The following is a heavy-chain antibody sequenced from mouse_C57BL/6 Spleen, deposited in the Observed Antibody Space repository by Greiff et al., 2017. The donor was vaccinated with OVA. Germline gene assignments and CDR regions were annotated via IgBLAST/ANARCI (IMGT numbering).Heavy chain of an antibody. V-gene: IGHV1-59*01. CDR3: AREEERDLLWCAY. CDR2: IDPSDSYT. J-gene: IGHJ3*01. CDR1: GYTFTSYW. D-gene: IGHD2-1*01. Sequence: QVQLQQPGAELVRPGTSVKLSCKASGYTFTSYWMHWVKQRPGQGLEWIGVIDPSDSYTNYNQKFKGKATLTVDTSSSTAYMQLSSLTSEDSAVYYCAREEERDLLWCAYWGQGTLVTVSA.